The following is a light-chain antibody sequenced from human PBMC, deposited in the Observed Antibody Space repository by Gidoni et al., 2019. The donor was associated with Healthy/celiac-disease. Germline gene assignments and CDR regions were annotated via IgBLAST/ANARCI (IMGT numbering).Light chain of an antibody. CDR3: CSYAGSSTWV. J-gene: IGLJ3*02. CDR1: SSDVGSYNL. CDR2: EGS. Sequence: QSALTQPASVSGSPGQAITISCPGTSSDVGSYNLVSWYKKHPGKAPKLMIYEGSKRPSGVSNRFSGSKSGNTASLTISGLQAEDEADYYCCSYAGSSTWVFGGGTKLTVL. V-gene: IGLV2-23*01.